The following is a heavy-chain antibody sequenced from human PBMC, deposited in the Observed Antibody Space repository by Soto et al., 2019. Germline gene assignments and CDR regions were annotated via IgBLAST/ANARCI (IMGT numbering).Heavy chain of an antibody. CDR3: DRAPPYDAFDI. Sequence: QVQLQESGPGLVKPSQTLSLTCTVSGASISSGNYYWMWIRLPQRKGLEWNGYIYHTGNTYFNPSLKSRVSISTDTPKIQFSLRLTSVTAADTAVYYCDRAPPYDAFDIWGQGAMVTVSS. V-gene: IGHV4-30-4*01. J-gene: IGHJ3*02. CDR2: IYHTGNT. CDR1: GASISSGNYY.